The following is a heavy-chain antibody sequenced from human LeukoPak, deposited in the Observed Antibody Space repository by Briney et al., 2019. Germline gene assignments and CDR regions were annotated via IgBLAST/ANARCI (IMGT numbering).Heavy chain of an antibody. Sequence: SETLSLTCTVSGGSISSSSYYWGWIRQPPGKGLEWIGSIYYSGSTYYNPSLKSRVTISVDTSKNQFSLKLSSVTAADTAVYYCASVGYYGSGSYSIYFDYWGQGTLVTVSS. CDR3: ASVGYYGSGSYSIYFDY. D-gene: IGHD3-10*01. CDR1: GGSISSSSYY. CDR2: IYYSGST. V-gene: IGHV4-39*01. J-gene: IGHJ4*02.